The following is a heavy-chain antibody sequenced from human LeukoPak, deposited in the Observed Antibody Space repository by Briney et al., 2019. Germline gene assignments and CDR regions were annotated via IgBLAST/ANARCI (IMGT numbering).Heavy chain of an antibody. J-gene: IGHJ6*02. D-gene: IGHD2-2*01. CDR3: TQNSAHDIVVVPAPQTHPYYYYGMDV. Sequence: SKTLSLTCTVSGGSISSGDYYWSWLRQPPGKGLEWIGEINHSGSTNYNPSLKSRVTISVDTSKNQFSLKLSSVTAADTAVYYCTQNSAHDIVVVPAPQTHPYYYYGMDVWGQGTTVTVSS. CDR1: GGSISSGDYY. CDR2: INHSGST. V-gene: IGHV4-30-4*03.